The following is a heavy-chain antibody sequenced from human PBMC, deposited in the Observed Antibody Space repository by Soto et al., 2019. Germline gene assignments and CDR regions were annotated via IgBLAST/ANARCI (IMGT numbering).Heavy chain of an antibody. CDR1: GFTFSSYW. D-gene: IGHD6-13*01. J-gene: IGHJ4*02. CDR2: IKQDGSEK. Sequence: GGSLRLSCAASGFTFSSYWMSWVRQAPGKGLEWVANIKQDGSEKYYVDSVKGRFTISRDNAKNSLYLQMNSLRAEDTAVYYCATQSSIAAHPVIAAAGHFDYWGQGT. V-gene: IGHV3-7*01. CDR3: ATQSSIAAHPVIAAAGHFDY.